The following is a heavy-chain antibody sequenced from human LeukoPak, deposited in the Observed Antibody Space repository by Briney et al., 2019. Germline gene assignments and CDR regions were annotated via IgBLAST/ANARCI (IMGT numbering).Heavy chain of an antibody. D-gene: IGHD2-2*02. CDR2: IYTSGST. J-gene: IGHJ6*02. Sequence: PSETLSLTCTVSGGSISSGSYYWSWIRQPAGKGLEWIGRIYTSGSTNYNPSLKSRVTISVDTSKNQFSLKLSSVTAADTAVYYCARGRVGYCSSTSCYTWRYYGMDVWGQGTTVTVSS. V-gene: IGHV4-61*02. CDR1: GGSISSGSYY. CDR3: ARGRVGYCSSTSCYTWRYYGMDV.